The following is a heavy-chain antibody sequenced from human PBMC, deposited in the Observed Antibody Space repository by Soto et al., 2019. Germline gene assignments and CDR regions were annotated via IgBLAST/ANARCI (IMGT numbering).Heavy chain of an antibody. CDR3: ARDFRWGSYGDYVDALRDYGMDV. Sequence: ASVKVSCKASGGTFISYTISWVRQAPGQGLEWMGRIIPILGIANYAQKFQGRVTITADKSTSTAYMELSSLRSEDTAVYYCARDFRWGSYGDYVDALRDYGMDVWGQGTTVTVSS. D-gene: IGHD4-17*01. J-gene: IGHJ6*02. CDR2: IIPILGIA. CDR1: GGTFISYT. V-gene: IGHV1-69*04.